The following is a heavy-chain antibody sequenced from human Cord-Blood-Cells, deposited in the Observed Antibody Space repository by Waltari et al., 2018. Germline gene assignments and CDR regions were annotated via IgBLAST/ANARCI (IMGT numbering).Heavy chain of an antibody. CDR1: GGSFSGYY. Sequence: QVQLQQWGAGLLKPSETLSLTCAVYGGSFSGYYWSWIRQPPGKGLEWIGEINHSGSTNDNPSLKSRVTISVDTSKNQFSLKLSSVTAADTAVYYCARLSRGLAVAGTWFDPWGQGTLVTVSS. CDR3: ARLSRGLAVAGTWFDP. V-gene: IGHV4-34*01. J-gene: IGHJ5*02. CDR2: INHSGST. D-gene: IGHD6-19*01.